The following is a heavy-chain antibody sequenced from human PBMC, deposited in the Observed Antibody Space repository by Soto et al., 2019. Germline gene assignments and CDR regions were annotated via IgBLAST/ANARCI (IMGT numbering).Heavy chain of an antibody. D-gene: IGHD3-9*01. Sequence: ASVKVSCKASGYTFTGCYMHWVRQAPGQGLEWMGWINPNSGGTNYAQKFQGRVTMTRDTSISTAYMELSRLRSDDTAVYYCARDIYDIHAFDIWGQGTMVTVSS. CDR1: GYTFTGCY. V-gene: IGHV1-2*02. J-gene: IGHJ3*02. CDR3: ARDIYDIHAFDI. CDR2: INPNSGGT.